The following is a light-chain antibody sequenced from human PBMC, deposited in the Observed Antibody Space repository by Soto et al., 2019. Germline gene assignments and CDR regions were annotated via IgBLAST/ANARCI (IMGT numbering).Light chain of an antibody. CDR1: SSNIGSNT. CDR3: AAWDDSLNGVV. CDR2: TNN. Sequence: QPVLTQPPSASGTPGQKVTISCSGSSSNIGSNTVNWYQQFPGTAPQLLVHTNNLRPSGVPDRFSGSKSGTSASLAISGLQSEDEAEYYCAAWDDSLNGVVFAGGTKVTVL. V-gene: IGLV1-44*01. J-gene: IGLJ2*01.